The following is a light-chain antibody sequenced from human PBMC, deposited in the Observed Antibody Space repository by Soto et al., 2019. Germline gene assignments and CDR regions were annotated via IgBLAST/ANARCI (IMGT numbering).Light chain of an antibody. Sequence: QSVLTRPASVSGSPGQSITISCTGTSSDIGGHHFVSWYQQQSGKAPKLVIYEVTDRPSGVSDRFSGSKSGNTASLTISGLQPEDEADYYCSSYTSSSLYVFGTGTKVTVL. J-gene: IGLJ1*01. CDR1: SSDIGGHHF. CDR3: SSYTSSSLYV. CDR2: EVT. V-gene: IGLV2-14*01.